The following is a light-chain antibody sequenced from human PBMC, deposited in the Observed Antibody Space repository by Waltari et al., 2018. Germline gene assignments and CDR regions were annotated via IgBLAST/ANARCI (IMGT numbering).Light chain of an antibody. CDR2: GAS. CDR1: QSVSSN. CDR3: QQYNNWSRT. V-gene: IGKV3-15*01. Sequence: EIVMTQSPATLSVSPGESATLPCRASQSVSSNLAWYQQKPGQAPRLLIYGASTRATGIPARFSGSGSGTEFTLTISSLQSEDFAVYYCQQYNNWSRTFGQGTKVEIK. J-gene: IGKJ1*01.